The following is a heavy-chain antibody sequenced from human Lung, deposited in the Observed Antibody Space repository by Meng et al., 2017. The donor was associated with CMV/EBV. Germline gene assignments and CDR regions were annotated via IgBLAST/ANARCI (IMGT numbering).Heavy chain of an antibody. J-gene: IGHJ4*02. CDR3: ARATGAGDGSTPID. Sequence: SRPSAGFTVSSYALHWVRQAPGKGLEWVAVRSYDGSNKYYADSVKGRFSISRDDSKTTLYLQMNSLRAEDTSVYYCARATGAGDGSTPIDWGQGTPVTVSS. CDR2: RSYDGSNK. D-gene: IGHD5-24*01. CDR1: GFTVSSYA. V-gene: IGHV3-30*04.